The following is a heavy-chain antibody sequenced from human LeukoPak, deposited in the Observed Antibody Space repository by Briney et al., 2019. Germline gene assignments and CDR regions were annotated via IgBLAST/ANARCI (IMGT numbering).Heavy chain of an antibody. J-gene: IGHJ4*02. CDR2: ISSSGSTI. CDR1: GFTFSSYE. CDR3: TTDAYYDSGGYLFDY. Sequence: GGSLRLSCAASGFTFSSYEMNWVRQAPGKGLEWVSYISSSGSTIYYADSVKGRFTISRDNAKNSLYLQMNSLKTEDTAVYYCTTDAYYDSGGYLFDYWGQGTLVTVSS. V-gene: IGHV3-48*03. D-gene: IGHD3-22*01.